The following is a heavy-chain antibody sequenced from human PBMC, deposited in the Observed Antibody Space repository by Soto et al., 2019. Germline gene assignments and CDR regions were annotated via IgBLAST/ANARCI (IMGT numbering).Heavy chain of an antibody. V-gene: IGHV3-23*01. Sequence: LRLSCAASGFTFSSNAMSWVRQAPGKGLEWVSAISGTTDNTYYADSVKGRFTISRDNSKNTLYLQMNSLRAEDTALYYCARSLRGVIIDFDSWGLGTLVTVSS. J-gene: IGHJ4*02. CDR1: GFTFSSNA. D-gene: IGHD3-10*01. CDR2: ISGTTDNT. CDR3: ARSLRGVIIDFDS.